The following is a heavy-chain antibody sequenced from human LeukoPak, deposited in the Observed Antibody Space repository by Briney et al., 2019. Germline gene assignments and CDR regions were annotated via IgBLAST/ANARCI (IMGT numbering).Heavy chain of an antibody. CDR3: ARQELRLGELSLFGWFDP. Sequence: PSETLSLTCTVSGGSISSYYWSWIRQPPGKGLEWIGYIYYSGSTNYNPSLKSRVTISVDTSKNQFSLKLSSVTAADTAVYYCARQELRLGELSLFGWFDPWGQGTLVTVSS. V-gene: IGHV4-59*08. D-gene: IGHD3-16*02. CDR1: GGSISSYY. J-gene: IGHJ5*02. CDR2: IYYSGST.